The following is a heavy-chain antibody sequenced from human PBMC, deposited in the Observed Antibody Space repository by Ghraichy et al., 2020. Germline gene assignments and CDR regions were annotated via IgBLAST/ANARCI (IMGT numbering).Heavy chain of an antibody. D-gene: IGHD4-23*01. CDR2: MSDDGGTT. J-gene: IGHJ4*02. V-gene: IGHV3-23*01. CDR3: AKPNSRNIPLTHLFQY. CDR1: GFRLSSSA. Sequence: GGSLRLSCATSGFRLSSSAMSWVRQAPGKGLEWVSIMSDDGGTTHYADSVKGRFTISRDTSKDTLYLQMNSLRAEDTAVYYCAKPNSRNIPLTHLFQYWGQGTLVTVSS.